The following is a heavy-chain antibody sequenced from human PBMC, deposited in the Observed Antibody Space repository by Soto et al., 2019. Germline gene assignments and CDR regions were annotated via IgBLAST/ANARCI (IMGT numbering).Heavy chain of an antibody. CDR3: ARADLITIFGEGKPYLDD. CDR1: GGSISSGDYY. Sequence: SETLSLTCTVSGGSISSGDYYWSWIRQPPGKGLEWIGYIYYSGSTYYNPSLKSRVTISVDTSKNQFSLKLSSVTAADTAVYYCARADLITIFGEGKPYLDDWGQGCLSTVSS. J-gene: IGHJ4*02. V-gene: IGHV4-30-4*01. CDR2: IYYSGST. D-gene: IGHD3-3*01.